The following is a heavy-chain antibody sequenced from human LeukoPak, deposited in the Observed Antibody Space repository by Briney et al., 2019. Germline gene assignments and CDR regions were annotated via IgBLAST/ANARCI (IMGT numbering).Heavy chain of an antibody. Sequence: SETLSLTCAVYGGSFSGYYWSWIRQPPGKGLEWIGEINHSGSTNYNPSLKSRVTISVDTSKNQFSLKLSSVAAADTAVYYCAVRGVSRWFDPWGQGTLVTVSS. D-gene: IGHD3-10*01. V-gene: IGHV4-34*01. CDR3: AVRGVSRWFDP. CDR2: INHSGST. J-gene: IGHJ5*02. CDR1: GGSFSGYY.